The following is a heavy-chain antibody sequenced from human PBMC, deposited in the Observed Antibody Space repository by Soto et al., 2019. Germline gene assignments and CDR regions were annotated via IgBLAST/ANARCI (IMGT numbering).Heavy chain of an antibody. CDR1: GFNFGPFW. D-gene: IGHD3-10*01. CDR2: ISGDGNSI. V-gene: IGHV3-74*01. Sequence: PGGSLRLSCAASGFNFGPFWMHWVRQAPGKGLVWVSRISGDGNSIDYADSVRGRFTVSRDNSKSMLYLQTNSLRAEDTAIYYCAKALYGGFTYWGQGTLVTVSS. J-gene: IGHJ4*02. CDR3: AKALYGGFTY.